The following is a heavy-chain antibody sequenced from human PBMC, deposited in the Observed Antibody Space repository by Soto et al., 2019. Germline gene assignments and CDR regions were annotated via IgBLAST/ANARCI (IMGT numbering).Heavy chain of an antibody. CDR1: GFTFSSYG. Sequence: GGSLRLSCAASGFTFSSYGMHWVRQAPGXGLEXVXVXCXXXSXXXXADSVKGRFTISRDNSKNTLYLQMNSMRAEDTAVYYCARDVAFDYWGQGTLVTVSS. D-gene: IGHD2-15*01. V-gene: IGHV3-33*01. CDR3: ARDVAFDY. CDR2: XCXXXSXX. J-gene: IGHJ4*02.